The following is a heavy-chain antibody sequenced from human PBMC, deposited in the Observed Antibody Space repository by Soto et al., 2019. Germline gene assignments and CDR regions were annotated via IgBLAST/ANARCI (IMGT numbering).Heavy chain of an antibody. CDR1: GFTFSSYW. Sequence: EVQLVESGGGLVQPGGSLRLSCAASGFTFSSYWMSWVRQAPGKGLEWVANIKQDGSEKYYVDSVKGRFTISRDNAKNSLYLQMNSLRAEDTAVYYCARDRGKADWYFALWGRGTLVTVSS. J-gene: IGHJ2*01. CDR2: IKQDGSEK. D-gene: IGHD3-10*01. V-gene: IGHV3-7*03. CDR3: ARDRGKADWYFAL.